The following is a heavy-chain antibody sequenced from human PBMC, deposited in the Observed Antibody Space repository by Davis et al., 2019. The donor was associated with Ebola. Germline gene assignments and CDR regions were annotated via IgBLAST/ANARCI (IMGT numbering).Heavy chain of an antibody. CDR2: MYTTGST. Sequence: GSLRLSCAASGFTFSNYWMSWVRQPAGKGLEWIGYMYTTGSTNYNPSLKSRVIISVDTSKNQFSLKVSSVTAADAAVYYCAATYGDDGPASYGMDVWGQGTTVTVSS. CDR1: GFTFSNYW. CDR3: AATYGDDGPASYGMDV. V-gene: IGHV4-4*08. D-gene: IGHD4-17*01. J-gene: IGHJ6*02.